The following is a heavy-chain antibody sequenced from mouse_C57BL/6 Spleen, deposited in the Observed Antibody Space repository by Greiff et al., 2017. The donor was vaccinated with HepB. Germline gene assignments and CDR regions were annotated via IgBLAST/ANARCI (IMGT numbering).Heavy chain of an antibody. CDR1: GFTFSSYT. CDR2: ISGGGGNT. CDR3: ARHGYYGSSYDYFDY. Sequence: EVMLVESGGGLVKPGGSLKLSCAASGFTFSSYTMSWVRQTPEKRLEWVATISGGGGNTYYPDSVKGRFTISRDNAKNTLYLQMSSLRSEDTALYYCARHGYYGSSYDYFDYWGQGTTLTVSS. J-gene: IGHJ2*01. D-gene: IGHD1-1*01. V-gene: IGHV5-9*01.